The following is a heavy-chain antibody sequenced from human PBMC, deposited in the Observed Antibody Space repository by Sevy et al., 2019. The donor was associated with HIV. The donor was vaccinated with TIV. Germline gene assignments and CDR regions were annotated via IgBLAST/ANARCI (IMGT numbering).Heavy chain of an antibody. J-gene: IGHJ6*02. CDR3: ARVDIVAMAPYYYGMDV. V-gene: IGHV3-11*01. D-gene: IGHD5-12*01. CDR2: ISSSGSTI. CDR1: GFTFSDYY. Sequence: GGSLRLSCAASGFTFSDYYMSWIRQAPGKGLEWVSYISSSGSTIYYADSVKGRFTISRDNAKNSLYLQMNSLRAEDTAVYYCARVDIVAMAPYYYGMDVWGQGTTVTVSS.